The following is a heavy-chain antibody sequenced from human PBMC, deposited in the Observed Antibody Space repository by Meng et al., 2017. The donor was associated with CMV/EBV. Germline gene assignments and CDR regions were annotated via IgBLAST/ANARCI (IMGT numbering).Heavy chain of an antibody. Sequence: FTSYDISWERRATGQGTEWMGWMNPNSGNTGYAQKYQGRVTITMNTSISTAYMELSSLSSEDTAVYYCARGSAEAGSTGGAAGLFDYWGQGTLVTVSS. CDR3: ARGSAEAGSTGGAAGLFDY. CDR1: FTSYD. V-gene: IGHV1-8*03. D-gene: IGHD6-13*01. J-gene: IGHJ4*02. CDR2: MNPNSGNT.